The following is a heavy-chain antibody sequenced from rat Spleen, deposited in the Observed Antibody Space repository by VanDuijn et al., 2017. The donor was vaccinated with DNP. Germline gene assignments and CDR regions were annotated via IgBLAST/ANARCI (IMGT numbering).Heavy chain of an antibody. V-gene: IGHV5-20*01. CDR2: TSYDGGST. J-gene: IGHJ1*01. D-gene: IGHD3-1*01. Sequence: EVQLVESGGGLVQPGRSLKLSCAASGFTFSNSDMAWVRQAPTKGLEWVASTSYDGGSTYYRDSVKGRFTISRDNAKSSLYLQMDSLRSEDTATYYCARGSTSIYWYFDFWGPGTMVTVSS. CDR3: ARGSTSIYWYFDF. CDR1: GFTFSNSD.